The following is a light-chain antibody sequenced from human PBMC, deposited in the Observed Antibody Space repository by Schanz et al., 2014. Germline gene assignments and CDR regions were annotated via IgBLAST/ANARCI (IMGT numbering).Light chain of an antibody. CDR2: STD. Sequence: QTVVTQEPSFSVSPGGTVTLTCGLSSGSVSTSYYPSWYQQTPGQAPRTLIYSTDTRFSGVPDRFSGSIVGNKAALTITGAQADDESAYYCVLFMGRGISVFGGGTKLTVL. CDR1: SGSVSTSYY. CDR3: VLFMGRGISV. J-gene: IGLJ3*02. V-gene: IGLV8-61*01.